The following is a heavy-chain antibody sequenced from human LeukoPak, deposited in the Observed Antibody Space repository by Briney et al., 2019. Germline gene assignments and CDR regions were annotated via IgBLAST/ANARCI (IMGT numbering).Heavy chain of an antibody. J-gene: IGHJ4*02. CDR2: ISSSSSYI. V-gene: IGHV3-21*01. CDR1: GFTFSSYS. Sequence: GGSLRLSCAASGFTFSSYSMNWVRQAPGKGLEWVSSISSSSSYIYYADSVKGRFTISRDNAKNSLYLQMNSLRAEDTAVYYCARLGYYYDSSGHFDYWGQGTLVTVSS. D-gene: IGHD3-22*01. CDR3: ARLGYYYDSSGHFDY.